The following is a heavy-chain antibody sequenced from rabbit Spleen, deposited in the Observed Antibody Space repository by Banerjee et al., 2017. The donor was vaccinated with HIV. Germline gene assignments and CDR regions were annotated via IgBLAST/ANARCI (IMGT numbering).Heavy chain of an antibody. J-gene: IGHJ4*01. V-gene: IGHV1S40*01. CDR2: IGAGISYTI. D-gene: IGHD1-1*01. CDR1: GFSFSYRDY. CDR3: ARDTGSGHYIDAYFDL. Sequence: QSLEESGGDLVKPGASLTLTCTASGFSFSYRDYMCWVRQPPGKGPEWIACIGAGISYTIYYATWAKGRFTISKSSSSTVTLQMTSLTAADTATYFCARDTGSGHYIDAYFDLWGPGTLVTVS.